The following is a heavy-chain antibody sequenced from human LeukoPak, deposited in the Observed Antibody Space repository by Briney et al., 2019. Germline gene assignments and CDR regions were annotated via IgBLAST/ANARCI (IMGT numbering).Heavy chain of an antibody. CDR1: GFTFSGDW. V-gene: IGHV3-74*01. CDR2: VSSAGYTT. Sequence: GGSLRLSCAASGFTFSGDWMHRVRQAPWKGLVWVSHVSSAGYTTRYADSVKGRFTISRDNAKNTLYLQMNSLRAEDTAVYYCAREQGALDSWGQGTLVTVSS. J-gene: IGHJ4*02. CDR3: AREQGALDS.